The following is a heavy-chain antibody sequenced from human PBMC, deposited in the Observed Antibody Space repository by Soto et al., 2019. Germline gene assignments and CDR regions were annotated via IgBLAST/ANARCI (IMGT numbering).Heavy chain of an antibody. CDR1: GGSISSGGYY. V-gene: IGHV4-31*03. D-gene: IGHD2-15*01. CDR2: IYYSGST. CDR3: ARATAVVAATKAFDY. Sequence: QVQLQESGPGLVKPSQTLSLTCTVSGGSISSGGYYWSWIRQHPGKGLEWIGYIYYSGSTYYNPSLKSRVTISVDTSKNQFSLKLSSVTAADTAVHYCARATAVVAATKAFDYWGQGTLVTVSS. J-gene: IGHJ4*02.